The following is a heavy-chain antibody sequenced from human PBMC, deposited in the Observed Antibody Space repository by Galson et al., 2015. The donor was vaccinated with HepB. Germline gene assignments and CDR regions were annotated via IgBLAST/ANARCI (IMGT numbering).Heavy chain of an antibody. CDR1: GFTFSSYA. CDR2: ISGSGGST. J-gene: IGHJ6*02. CDR3: AKDGLVVATSRGVYYYGMDV. D-gene: IGHD5-12*01. Sequence: SLRLSCAASGFTFSSYAMSWVRQAPGKGLEWVSAISGSGGSTYYADSVKGRFTISRDNSKNTLYLQMNSLRAEDTAVYYCAKDGLVVATSRGVYYYGMDVWGQGTTVTVSS. V-gene: IGHV3-23*01.